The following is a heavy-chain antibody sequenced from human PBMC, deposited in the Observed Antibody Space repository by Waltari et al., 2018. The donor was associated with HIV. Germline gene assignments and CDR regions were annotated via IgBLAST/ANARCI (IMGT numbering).Heavy chain of an antibody. CDR3: ATSRSTYYDTGGYFDY. Sequence: EVQLVQSGAEVTKPGASLKISCKASGYSFTNYWIGWVRQMPGKGLEWMGIIYPGDSDTRYSPSFQGQVTISADKSISTAYLQWSSLKASDTAMYYCATSRSTYYDTGGYFDYWGQGTLVTVSS. D-gene: IGHD3-22*01. CDR2: IYPGDSDT. J-gene: IGHJ4*02. CDR1: GYSFTNYW. V-gene: IGHV5-51*03.